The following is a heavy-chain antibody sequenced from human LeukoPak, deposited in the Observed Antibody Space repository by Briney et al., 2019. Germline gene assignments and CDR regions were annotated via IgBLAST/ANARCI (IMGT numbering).Heavy chain of an antibody. J-gene: IGHJ4*02. Sequence: PGGSLRLSCAASGFTFSSYIMNWVRQAPGKGLEWVASISRNSTYIHYADSVKGRFTISRDNSNNTLYLQMNSLRAEDTAVYYCARGRYSSSWKDHWGQGTLVTVSS. CDR2: ISRNSTYI. D-gene: IGHD6-13*01. CDR3: ARGRYSSSWKDH. CDR1: GFTFSSYI. V-gene: IGHV3-21*01.